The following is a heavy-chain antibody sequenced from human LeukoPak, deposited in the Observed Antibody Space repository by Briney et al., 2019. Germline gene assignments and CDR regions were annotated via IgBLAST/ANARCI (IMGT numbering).Heavy chain of an antibody. CDR3: ARDPDN. CDR1: GGSISSGSYY. Sequence: SETLSLTCTVSGGSISSGSYYWSWIRQPAGKGLEWIGRIYTSGSTNYNPSLKSRVTISVDKSKNQFSLKLSSVTAADTAVHYCARDPDNWGQGTLVTVSS. CDR2: IYTSGST. J-gene: IGHJ4*02. V-gene: IGHV4-61*02.